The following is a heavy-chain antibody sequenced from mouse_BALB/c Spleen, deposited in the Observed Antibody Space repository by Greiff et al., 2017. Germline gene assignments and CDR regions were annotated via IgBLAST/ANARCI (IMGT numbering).Heavy chain of an antibody. CDR3: ARGEGWLLPFAY. D-gene: IGHD2-3*01. V-gene: IGHV1S56*01. J-gene: IGHJ3*01. CDR1: GYTFTSYY. Sequence: QVQLQQSGPELVKPGASVRISCKASGYTFTSYYIHWVKQRPGQGLEWIGWIYPGNVNTKYNEKFKGKATLTADKSSSTAYMQLSSLTSEDSAVYFCARGEGWLLPFAYWGQGTLVTVSA. CDR2: IYPGNVNT.